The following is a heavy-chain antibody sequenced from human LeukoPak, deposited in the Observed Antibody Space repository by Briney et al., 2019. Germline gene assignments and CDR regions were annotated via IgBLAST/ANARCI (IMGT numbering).Heavy chain of an antibody. J-gene: IGHJ4*02. V-gene: IGHV4-59*08. D-gene: IGHD6-13*01. CDR1: GGPISSYY. CDR2: IYYSGST. Sequence: PSETLSLTCTVSGGPISSYYWSWIRQPPGKGLEWIGYIYYSGSTNYNPSLKSRVTISVDTSKNQFSLKLTSVTAADTAVYYCARQYRLAAAGREYYFDYWGQGTLVTVSS. CDR3: ARQYRLAAAGREYYFDY.